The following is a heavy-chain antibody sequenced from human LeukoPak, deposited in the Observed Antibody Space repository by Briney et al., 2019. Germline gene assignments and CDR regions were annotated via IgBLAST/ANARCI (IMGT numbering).Heavy chain of an antibody. D-gene: IGHD2-15*01. Sequence: PGGSLRLSCAASGFTFSDYYMSWIRQAPGKGLERVSYISSSGSAIYYADSVKGRFTISRDNAKNSLYLQMNSLRAEDTAIYYCASTFPYCGGGSCALGGQGTLVTVSS. J-gene: IGHJ4*02. CDR2: ISSSGSAI. V-gene: IGHV3-11*04. CDR1: GFTFSDYY. CDR3: ASTFPYCGGGSCAL.